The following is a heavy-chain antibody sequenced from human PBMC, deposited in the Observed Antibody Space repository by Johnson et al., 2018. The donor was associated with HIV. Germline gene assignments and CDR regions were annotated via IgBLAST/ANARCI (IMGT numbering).Heavy chain of an antibody. CDR2: ISDDGSNK. CDR3: ARGMTTVTNHDAFDI. D-gene: IGHD4-17*01. Sequence: QVQLVESGGGVVQPGRSLRLSCAASRFTFSSYDMHWVRQAPGKGLEWLAVISDDGSNKYYADSVKGRLTISRDNSKNTLYLQMNSLRAEDTAVYYCARGMTTVTNHDAFDIWGQGTMVTVSS. CDR1: RFTFSSYD. J-gene: IGHJ3*02. V-gene: IGHV3-30-3*01.